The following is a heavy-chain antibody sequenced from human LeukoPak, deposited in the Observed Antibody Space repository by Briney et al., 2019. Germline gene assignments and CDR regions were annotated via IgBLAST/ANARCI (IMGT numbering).Heavy chain of an antibody. V-gene: IGHV1-69*02. CDR1: GGTFSSYT. CDR2: IISILGIA. Sequence: SVKVSCKASGGTFSSYTISWVRQAPGKGLEWMGRIISILGIANYAQKFQGRVTITADKSTSTAYMELSSLRSEDTAVYYCARGPSQWFGESAFDIWGQGTMVTVSS. CDR3: ARGPSQWFGESAFDI. J-gene: IGHJ3*02. D-gene: IGHD3-10*01.